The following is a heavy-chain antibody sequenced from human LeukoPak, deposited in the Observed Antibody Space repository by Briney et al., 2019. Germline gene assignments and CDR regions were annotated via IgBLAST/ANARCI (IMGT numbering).Heavy chain of an antibody. Sequence: PSETLSLTCTVSGGSISSSSYYWGWIRQPPGKGLEWIGSIYYSGSTYYNPSLKSRVTISVDTSKNQFSLKLSSVTAADTAVYYCARSGGTMAFDYWGQGTLVTVSS. CDR1: GGSISSSSYY. CDR2: IYYSGST. CDR3: ARSGGTMAFDY. D-gene: IGHD4/OR15-4a*01. V-gene: IGHV4-39*07. J-gene: IGHJ4*02.